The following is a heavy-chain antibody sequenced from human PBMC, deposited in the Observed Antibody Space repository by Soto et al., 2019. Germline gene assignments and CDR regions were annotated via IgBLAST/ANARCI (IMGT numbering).Heavy chain of an antibody. CDR1: GFTFSSYS. D-gene: IGHD2-2*01. V-gene: IGHV3-21*01. CDR3: ASHCSSSSCYYYYGMDV. CDR2: ISSSSSYI. J-gene: IGHJ6*02. Sequence: GALRLSCAASGFTFSSYSMNWVRQAPGKGLEWVSSISSSSSYIYYADSVKGRFTISRDNAKNSLYLQMSSLRAEDTAVYYCASHCSSSSCYYYYGMDVWGQGTTVTVSS.